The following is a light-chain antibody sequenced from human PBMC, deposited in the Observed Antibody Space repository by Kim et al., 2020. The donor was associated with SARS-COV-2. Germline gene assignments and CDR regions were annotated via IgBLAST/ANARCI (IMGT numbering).Light chain of an antibody. J-gene: IGLJ2*01. V-gene: IGLV3-19*01. CDR1: SLGSYY. CDR3: NSRDSNDNVV. Sequence: VAMGQTDSITYQEDSLGSYYATWYQHKPGQAPILVIYGKNNRPSGIPDRFSGSSSGNTASLTITGTQAGDEADYYCNSRDSNDNVVFGGGTQLTVL. CDR2: GKN.